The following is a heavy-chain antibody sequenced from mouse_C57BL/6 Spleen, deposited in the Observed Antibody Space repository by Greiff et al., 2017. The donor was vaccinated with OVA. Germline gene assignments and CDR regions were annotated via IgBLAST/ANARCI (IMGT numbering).Heavy chain of an antibody. V-gene: IGHV5-12*01. J-gene: IGHJ2*01. CDR1: GFTFSDYY. Sequence: DVKLVESGGGLVQPGGSLKLSCAASGFTFSDYYMYWVRQTPEKRLEWVAYISNGGGSTYYPDTVKGRFTISRDNAKNTLYLQMSRLKSEDTAMYYCARHEGGYFDYWGQGTTLTVSS. CDR3: ARHEGGYFDY. CDR2: ISNGGGST.